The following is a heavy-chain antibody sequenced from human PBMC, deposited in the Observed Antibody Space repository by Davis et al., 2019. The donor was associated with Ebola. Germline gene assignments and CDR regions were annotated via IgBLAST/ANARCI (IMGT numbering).Heavy chain of an antibody. D-gene: IGHD3/OR15-3a*01. Sequence: AASVKVSCKASGNTFTGYYIHWVRQAPGQGLEWMGWINPDTGDTNFAQKFVGRVTMTRDSSISTAYMELRSLRSDDTAVYYCASGTGRGGLDVGGQGTTGTVSS. CDR2: INPDTGDT. CDR1: GNTFTGYY. J-gene: IGHJ6*02. CDR3: ASGTGRGGLDV. V-gene: IGHV1-2*02.